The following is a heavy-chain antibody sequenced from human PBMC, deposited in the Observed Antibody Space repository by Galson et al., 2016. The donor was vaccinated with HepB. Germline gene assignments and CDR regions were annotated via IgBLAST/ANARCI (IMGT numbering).Heavy chain of an antibody. CDR1: GFTFTSYA. CDR3: AKAGYNSHERNNWFDS. Sequence: SLRLSCAASGFTFTSYAMSWVRQAPGKGLEWLSSVSGSGGSTCYADSVRGRFIISRDRSENTLYRQMNTLRGEDTAHYYCAKAGYNSHERNNWFDSWGQGTLVTVSS. V-gene: IGHV3-23*01. J-gene: IGHJ5*01. D-gene: IGHD1-20*01. CDR2: VSGSGGST.